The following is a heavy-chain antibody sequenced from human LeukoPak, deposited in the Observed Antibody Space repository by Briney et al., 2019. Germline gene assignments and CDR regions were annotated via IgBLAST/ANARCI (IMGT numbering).Heavy chain of an antibody. J-gene: IGHJ4*02. V-gene: IGHV3-7*01. CDR1: GFTFSSYW. CDR2: IKQDGSEK. CDR3: ANVDTAMVR. D-gene: IGHD5-18*01. Sequence: GGSLSFSCTASGFTFSSYWMSWVRQAPGKGLEWVANIKQDGSEKYYVDSVKGRFTISRDNAKNSLYLQMNSLRAEDTAVYYCANVDTAMVRWGQGALVTVSS.